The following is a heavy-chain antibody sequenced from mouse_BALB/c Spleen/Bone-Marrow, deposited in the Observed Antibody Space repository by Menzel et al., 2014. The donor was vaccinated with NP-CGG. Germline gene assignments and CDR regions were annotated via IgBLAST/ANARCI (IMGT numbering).Heavy chain of an antibody. V-gene: IGHV1-20*02. CDR2: INPYNGDT. D-gene: IGHD1-2*01. CDR1: GYSFXGYF. Sequence: EVKLVESGPELVKPGASVKISCKASGYSFXGYFINWVMQSHGKSLEWIGRINPYNGDTFYNQKFKGKATLTVDKSSSTAHMELRSLASEDSAVYYCARYYGQGAMDYWGQGTSVTVSS. CDR3: ARYYGQGAMDY. J-gene: IGHJ4*01.